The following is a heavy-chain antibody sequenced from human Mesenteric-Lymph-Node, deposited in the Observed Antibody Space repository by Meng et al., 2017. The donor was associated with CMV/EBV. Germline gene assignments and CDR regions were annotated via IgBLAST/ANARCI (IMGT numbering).Heavy chain of an antibody. J-gene: IGHJ5*02. CDR1: GFTFSSDA. D-gene: IGHD3-3*01. CDR3: AKHVRVVIIPPSWFDP. V-gene: IGHV3-23*01. Sequence: GGSLRLSCAASGFTFSSDAMSWVRQAPGKGLEWVSAISGSGGSTYYADSVKGRFTISRDNSKNTLYLQMNSLRAEDTAVYYCAKHVRVVIIPPSWFDPWGQGTLVTVSS. CDR2: ISGSGGST.